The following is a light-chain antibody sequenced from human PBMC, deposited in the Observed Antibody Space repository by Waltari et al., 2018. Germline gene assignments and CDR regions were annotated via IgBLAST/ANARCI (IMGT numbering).Light chain of an antibody. J-gene: IGLJ2*01. V-gene: IGLV2-14*03. CDR2: GVS. Sequence: QSALTQPASVSGSPGPSITISSTRTRSDIGGYTYVPWYHQPPGKAPKLIIYGVSDRPSGVSDRFSGSKSGNTASLTISGLQAEDEADYYCASFRSGTFVVFGGGTKLTVL. CDR3: ASFRSGTFVV. CDR1: RSDIGGYTY.